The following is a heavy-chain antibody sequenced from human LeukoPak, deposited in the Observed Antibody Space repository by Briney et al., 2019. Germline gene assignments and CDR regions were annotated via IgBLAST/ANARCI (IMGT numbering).Heavy chain of an antibody. V-gene: IGHV4-31*03. CDR1: GGSISSGGYY. CDR2: IYYSGST. Sequence: SETLSLTCTVSGGSISSGGYYWSWIRQHPGKGLEWIGYIYYSGSTYYNPSLKSRVTISVDTSKNQFSLKLSSVTAADTVVYYCARVPETRSGYPFDYWGQGTLVTVSS. D-gene: IGHD3-22*01. J-gene: IGHJ4*02. CDR3: ARVPETRSGYPFDY.